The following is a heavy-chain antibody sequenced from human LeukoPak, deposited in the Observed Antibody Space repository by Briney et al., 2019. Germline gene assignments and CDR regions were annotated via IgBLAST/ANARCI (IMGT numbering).Heavy chain of an antibody. Sequence: SQTLSLTCVISGDSVSSNSAAWNWIRQSPSRGLEWLGRTYYRSKWSNDYAGAVKSRITINADTSKNQFSLVLTSVTPEDTAVYYCARDLYRYCSGGSCYSFDYWGQGTLVTVSS. V-gene: IGHV6-1*01. CDR2: TYYRSKWSN. D-gene: IGHD2-15*01. CDR1: GDSVSSNSAA. J-gene: IGHJ4*02. CDR3: ARDLYRYCSGGSCYSFDY.